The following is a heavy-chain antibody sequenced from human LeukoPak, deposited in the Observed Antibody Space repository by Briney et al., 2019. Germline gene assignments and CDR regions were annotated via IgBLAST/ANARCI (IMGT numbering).Heavy chain of an antibody. CDR3: ATASGSWYRYYFDS. J-gene: IGHJ4*02. CDR1: GLTFSSYG. CDR2: ISSASNMI. D-gene: IGHD6-13*01. V-gene: IGHV3-48*03. Sequence: QPGGSLRLSCAASGLTFSSYGMNWVRQAPGKGLEWISYISSASNMIYYAESVKGRLTISRDNAKNSLYLQMNSLRAEDTAVYYCATASGSWYRYYFDSWGQGTLVTVSS.